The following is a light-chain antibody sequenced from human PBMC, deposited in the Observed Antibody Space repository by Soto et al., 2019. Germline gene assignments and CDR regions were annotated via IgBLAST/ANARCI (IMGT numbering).Light chain of an antibody. CDR1: QSLLHSNGYNY. V-gene: IGKV2-28*01. Sequence: DIVMTQSPLSLPVTPGEPASISCRSSQSLLHSNGYNYLDWYLQKSGQSPQLLIYLGSNRASGVPDRFSGSASGTDFTLKISRVEAEDVGVYYCMQSLQSWTFGQWTKV. CDR3: MQSLQSWT. J-gene: IGKJ1*01. CDR2: LGS.